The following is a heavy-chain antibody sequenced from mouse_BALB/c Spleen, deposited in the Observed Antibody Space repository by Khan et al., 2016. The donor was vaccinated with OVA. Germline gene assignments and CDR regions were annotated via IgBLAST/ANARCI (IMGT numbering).Heavy chain of an antibody. J-gene: IGHJ2*01. CDR3: AREGNDGYPYVDY. Sequence: VQLQESGAELVRPGVSVKISCKGSGYTFTDYAMHWVKQSHAKSLEWIGVISTYYGDASYNQKFKGKATMTVDKSSSTAYMELARLTSEDSAIYYCAREGNDGYPYVDYWGQGTTLTVSS. CDR1: GYTFTDYA. D-gene: IGHD2-3*01. CDR2: ISTYYGDA. V-gene: IGHV1S137*01.